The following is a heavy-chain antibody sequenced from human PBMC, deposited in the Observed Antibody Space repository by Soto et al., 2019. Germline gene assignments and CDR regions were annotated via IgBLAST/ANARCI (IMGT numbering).Heavy chain of an antibody. D-gene: IGHD6-6*01. CDR3: ARHRARNWFDP. Sequence: QLQLQVSGPGLVKPSETLSLTCIVTSGAISSSSYYWGWISQPLGKGLEWIGSIYYSGITSYIPSLKSRVTISVDPSKNQFSLKLSSVTSAATAVFYCARHRARNWFDPWGQGTLVTVSS. CDR1: SGAISSSSYY. CDR2: IYYSGIT. V-gene: IGHV4-39*01. J-gene: IGHJ5*02.